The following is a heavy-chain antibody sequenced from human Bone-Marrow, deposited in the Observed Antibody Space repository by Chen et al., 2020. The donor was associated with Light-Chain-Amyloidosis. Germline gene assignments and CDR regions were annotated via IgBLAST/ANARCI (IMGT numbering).Heavy chain of an antibody. CDR1: GFTFEDSA. D-gene: IGHD1-7*01. Sequence: EVQLVESGGGLVQPCRSLRLSCAASGFTFEDSAMHWVRQAPGKGLEWVAGISWNSYSIAYADSVKGRFTLFRDNAKNSLFLQMNSLRAEDTALYYCAKDVGPGTTRYFEDWGQGTLVTVSS. J-gene: IGHJ4*02. V-gene: IGHV3-9*01. CDR2: ISWNSYSI. CDR3: AKDVGPGTTRYFED.